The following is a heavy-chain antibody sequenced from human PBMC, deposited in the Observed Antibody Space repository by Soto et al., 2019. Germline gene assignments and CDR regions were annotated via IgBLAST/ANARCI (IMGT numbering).Heavy chain of an antibody. CDR2: ISGSGGRT. Sequence: EVQLLESGGGLVQPGGSLRLSCAASGFPFSSYAMSWVRQAPGKGLEWVSAISGSGGRTYYADSVKGRFTISRYNPKNTLYLQINSQRAEDTAGYYCAKTTDYSSGYYFDYWGQGTPVTVSS. J-gene: IGHJ4*01. CDR3: AKTTDYSSGYYFDY. V-gene: IGHV3-23*01. D-gene: IGHD3-22*01. CDR1: GFPFSSYA.